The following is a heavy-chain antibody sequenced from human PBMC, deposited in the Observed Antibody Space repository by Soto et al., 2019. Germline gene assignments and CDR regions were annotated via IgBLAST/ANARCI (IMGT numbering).Heavy chain of an antibody. J-gene: IGHJ4*02. CDR3: AKDHYYGLGLRTIPRPPLVDY. CDR2: ISGSGGST. D-gene: IGHD3-10*01. CDR1: GFTFSSYA. Sequence: EVQLLESGGGLVQPGGSLRLSCAASGFTFSSYAMSWVRQAPGKGLEWVSAISGSGGSTYYADSVKGRFTISRDNSKNTLYLQMNSLRAEDTAVYYCAKDHYYGLGLRTIPRPPLVDYWGQGTLVTVSS. V-gene: IGHV3-23*01.